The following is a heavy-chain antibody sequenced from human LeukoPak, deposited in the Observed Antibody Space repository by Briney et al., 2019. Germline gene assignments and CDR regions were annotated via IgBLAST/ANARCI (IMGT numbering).Heavy chain of an antibody. Sequence: SEPLSLTCTVSGGSISSSSYYWGWIRQPPGKGLEWIGSIYYSRSTYYNPSLKSRVTISVDTSKNQFSLKLSSVTAADTAVYFCARGPYSYDSSGAFDIWGQGTMVTVSS. V-gene: IGHV4-39*01. CDR2: IYYSRST. D-gene: IGHD3-22*01. J-gene: IGHJ3*02. CDR3: ARGPYSYDSSGAFDI. CDR1: GGSISSSSYY.